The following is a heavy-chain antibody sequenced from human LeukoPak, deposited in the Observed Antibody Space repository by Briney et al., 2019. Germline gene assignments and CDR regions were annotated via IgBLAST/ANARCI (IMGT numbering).Heavy chain of an antibody. V-gene: IGHV3-53*01. D-gene: IGHD1-1*01. Sequence: GGSLRLSCTVSGFTVSSNSMSWVRQAPGKGLEWVSFIYTTGRTHDSDSVKGRFTISRDNAKNSLYLQMNSLRAEDTAVYYCAGSDTTGYIPREWDYWYFDLWGRGTLVTVSS. CDR3: AGSDTTGYIPREWDYWYFDL. J-gene: IGHJ2*01. CDR2: IYTTGRT. CDR1: GFTVSSNS.